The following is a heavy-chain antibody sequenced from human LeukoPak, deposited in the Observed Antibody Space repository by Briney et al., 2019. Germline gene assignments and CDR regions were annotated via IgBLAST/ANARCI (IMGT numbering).Heavy chain of an antibody. Sequence: PSETLSLTCTVSGSISGYYWSWIRQPPGKGLEWIGYIYTSGSTNYNPSLKRRVTISADTSKNQFSLRLSSVTAADTAVYYCARGTDGDTAFYYFDYWGQGTLVTVSS. D-gene: IGHD5-18*01. J-gene: IGHJ4*02. CDR2: IYTSGST. CDR3: ARGTDGDTAFYYFDY. V-gene: IGHV4-4*09. CDR1: GSISGYY.